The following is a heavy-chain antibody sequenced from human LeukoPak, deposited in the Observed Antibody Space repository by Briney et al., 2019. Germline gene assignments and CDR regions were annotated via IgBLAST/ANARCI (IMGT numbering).Heavy chain of an antibody. J-gene: IGHJ4*02. CDR2: ISGGGDST. CDR1: GFTFRSYA. V-gene: IGHV3-23*01. Sequence: QPGGSLRLSCAASGFTFRSYAMSWVRQAPGKGLEWVSSISGGGDSTYYADTVKGRFTVSRDNSKTTLYLQMNSLRAEDTAVYYCANGYCTHGVCSLDYWGQGTLVTVSS. CDR3: ANGYCTHGVCSLDY. D-gene: IGHD2-8*01.